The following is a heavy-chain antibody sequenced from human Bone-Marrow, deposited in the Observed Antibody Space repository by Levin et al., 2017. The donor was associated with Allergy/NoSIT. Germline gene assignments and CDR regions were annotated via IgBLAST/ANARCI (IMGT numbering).Heavy chain of an antibody. Sequence: PSETLSLTCTVSGGSMSRYYWSWIRQSPERGLEWICYIYHTGDASYNPSLEGRVTISVDTPKNQFSLRLISLTAADTALFFCARARDSVGYLPLDYWGQGTLVTVSS. J-gene: IGHJ4*02. D-gene: IGHD5-18*01. CDR1: GGSMSRYY. CDR2: IYHTGDA. CDR3: ARARDSVGYLPLDY. V-gene: IGHV4-59*01.